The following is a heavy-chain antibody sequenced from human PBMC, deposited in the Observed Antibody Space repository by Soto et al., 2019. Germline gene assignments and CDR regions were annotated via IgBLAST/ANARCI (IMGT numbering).Heavy chain of an antibody. CDR1: GGSFSGYY. D-gene: IGHD2-2*01. J-gene: IGHJ4*02. Sequence: PSETLSLTCAVYGGSFSGYYWSWIRQPPGKGLEWIGEINHSGSTNYNPSLKSRVTISVDTSKNQFSLKLSSVTAADTAVYYCARGLEVPAAILNDYWGQGTLVTVSS. CDR3: ARGLEVPAAILNDY. V-gene: IGHV4-34*01. CDR2: INHSGST.